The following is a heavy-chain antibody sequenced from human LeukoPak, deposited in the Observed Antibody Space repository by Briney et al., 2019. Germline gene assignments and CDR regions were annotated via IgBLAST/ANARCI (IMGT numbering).Heavy chain of an antibody. Sequence: GGSLRLSCAASRFTFLNYAVNWVRQAPGKGLEWVAIISYDGRNEYYAESVEGRFTISRDTSRNMISLQMNSLRPEDTAVYYCARGYYHFDGSGYFDMWGKGTLVTVSS. V-gene: IGHV3-30*14. D-gene: IGHD3-22*01. CDR1: RFTFLNYA. CDR3: ARGYYHFDGSGYFDM. CDR2: ISYDGRNE. J-gene: IGHJ4*02.